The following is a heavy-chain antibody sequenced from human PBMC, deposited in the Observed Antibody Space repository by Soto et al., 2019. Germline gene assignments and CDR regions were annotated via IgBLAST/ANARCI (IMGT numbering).Heavy chain of an antibody. V-gene: IGHV3-30-3*01. J-gene: IGHJ3*02. CDR3: ARPRMVRGVRARDAFDI. Sequence: GGSLRLSCAASGFTFSSYAMHWVRQAPGKGLEWVAVISYDGSNKYYADSVKGRFTISRDNSKNTLYLQMNSLRAEDTAVYYCARPRMVRGVRARDAFDIWGQGTMVTVSS. CDR2: ISYDGSNK. CDR1: GFTFSSYA. D-gene: IGHD3-10*01.